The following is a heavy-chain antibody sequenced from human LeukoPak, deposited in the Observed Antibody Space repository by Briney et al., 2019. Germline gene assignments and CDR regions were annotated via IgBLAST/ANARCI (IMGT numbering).Heavy chain of an antibody. V-gene: IGHV1-46*01. CDR1: GGTFSSYA. D-gene: IGHD3-10*01. CDR2: INPSGGST. CDR3: ARDSYYGSGSYYTTIDY. Sequence: ASVKVSCKASGGTFSSYAISWVRQAPGQGLEWMGIINPSGGSTSYAQKFQGRVTMTRDTSTSTVYMELSSLRSEDTAVYYCARDSYYGSGSYYTTIDYWGQGTLVTVSS. J-gene: IGHJ4*02.